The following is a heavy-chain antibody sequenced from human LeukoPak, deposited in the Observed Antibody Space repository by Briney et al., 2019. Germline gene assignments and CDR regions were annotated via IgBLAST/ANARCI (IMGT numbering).Heavy chain of an antibody. CDR2: IPTSGISV. Sequence: GGSLRPSCAASGFSFSRYYKSWVRQTPGKALEWISYIPTSGISVQYADSVRGRFTASRDDAKNSLHLQMDSLRVEDTAVYYCTRAVGLGPGAHFDQWGQGALVIVSS. CDR1: GFSFSRYY. D-gene: IGHD1-26*01. J-gene: IGHJ4*02. CDR3: TRAVGLGPGAHFDQ. V-gene: IGHV3-11*01.